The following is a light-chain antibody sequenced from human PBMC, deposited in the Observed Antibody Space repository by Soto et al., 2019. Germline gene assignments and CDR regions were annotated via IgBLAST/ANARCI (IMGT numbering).Light chain of an antibody. Sequence: DIQMTQSPSTLSASVGDRLTITCRASQSINNWLAWYQKKPGRAPKLLIYKASVLETVAPSRFSGTGSGTKLTLTISRREQDECATDLCEQQHTCWAFGRGTKVDIK. CDR3: EQQHTCWA. V-gene: IGKV1-5*03. CDR2: KAS. J-gene: IGKJ1*01. CDR1: QSINNW.